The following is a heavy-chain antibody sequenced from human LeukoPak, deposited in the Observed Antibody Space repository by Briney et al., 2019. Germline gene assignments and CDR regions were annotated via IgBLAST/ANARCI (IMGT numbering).Heavy chain of an antibody. CDR3: AKDWLDYSGSYSSVDY. V-gene: IGHV3-30*18. CDR2: ISYDGSNK. CDR1: GFTFSSYG. D-gene: IGHD1-26*01. Sequence: GGSLRLSCAASGFTFSSYGMHWVRQAPGKGLEWVAVISYDGSNKYYADSVKGRFTISRDNSKNTLYLQMNSLRAEDTAVYYCAKDWLDYSGSYSSVDYWGQGTLVTVSS. J-gene: IGHJ4*02.